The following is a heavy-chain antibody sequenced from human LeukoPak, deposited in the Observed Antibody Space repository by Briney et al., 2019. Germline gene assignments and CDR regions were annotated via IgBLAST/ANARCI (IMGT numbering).Heavy chain of an antibody. J-gene: IGHJ6*03. CDR3: ARDRKNSGSYYYMDV. CDR2: IYYSGST. V-gene: IGHV4-39*07. CDR1: GGSISSSSYY. Sequence: PSETLSLTCTVSGGSISSSSYYWGWIRQPPGKGLEWIGSIYYSGSTYYNPSLKSRVTISVDTSKNQFSLKLSSVTAADTAVYYCARDRKNSGSYYYMDVWGKGTTVTVSS. D-gene: IGHD1-26*01.